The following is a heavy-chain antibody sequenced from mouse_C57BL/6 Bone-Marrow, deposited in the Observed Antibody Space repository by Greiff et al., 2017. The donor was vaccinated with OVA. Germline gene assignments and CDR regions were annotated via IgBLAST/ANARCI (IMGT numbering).Heavy chain of an antibody. CDR2: IYPRSGNT. CDR1: GYTFTSYG. J-gene: IGHJ1*03. CDR3: ARDYYGSSLHWYFDV. V-gene: IGHV1-81*01. D-gene: IGHD1-1*01. Sequence: VQLKESGAELARPGASVKLSCKASGYTFTSYGISWVKQRTGQGLEWIGEIYPRSGNTYYNEKFKGKATLTADKSSSTAYMELRSLTSEDSAVYFCARDYYGSSLHWYFDVWGTGTTVTVSS.